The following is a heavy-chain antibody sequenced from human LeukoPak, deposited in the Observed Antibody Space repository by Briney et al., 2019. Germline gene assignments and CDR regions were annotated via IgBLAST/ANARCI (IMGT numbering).Heavy chain of an antibody. J-gene: IGHJ4*02. CDR2: ISYDGSNK. Sequence: GGSLRLSCAASGFTFSSYAMHWVRQAPGKGLEWVAVISYDGSNKYYADSVKGRFTISRDNSKNTLYLQMNSLRAEDTAVYYCNPLEDTAMVTIIDYWGQGTLVTVSS. D-gene: IGHD5-18*01. V-gene: IGHV3-30*04. CDR1: GFTFSSYA. CDR3: NPLEDTAMVTIIDY.